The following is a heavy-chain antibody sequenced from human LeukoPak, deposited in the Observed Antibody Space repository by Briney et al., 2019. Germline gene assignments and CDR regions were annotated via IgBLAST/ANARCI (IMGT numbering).Heavy chain of an antibody. D-gene: IGHD3-3*02. Sequence: SETLSLTCAVYGGSFSGYYWSWIRQPPGKGLEWIGEINHSGSTNYNPSLKSRVTIPVDTSKNQFSLKLSSVTAADTAVYYCARHIAFHANLDYWGQGTLVTVSS. CDR1: GGSFSGYY. CDR2: INHSGST. CDR3: ARHIAFHANLDY. J-gene: IGHJ4*02. V-gene: IGHV4-34*01.